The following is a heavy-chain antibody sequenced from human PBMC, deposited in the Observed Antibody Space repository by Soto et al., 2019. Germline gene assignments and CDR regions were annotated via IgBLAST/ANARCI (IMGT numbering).Heavy chain of an antibody. CDR2: INDSGNI. CDR3: ARGISVHTRAPNWFDP. J-gene: IGHJ5*02. D-gene: IGHD1-1*01. V-gene: IGHV4-34*01. Sequence: PSETLSLTCAVYGGSFSGYQWSWIRQTPGKGLEWIGEINDSGNINYNPSLKSRVTILLDTPKKQISLKLSSVTAADTAVYYCARGISVHTRAPNWFDPWGQGTMVTVS. CDR1: GGSFSGYQ.